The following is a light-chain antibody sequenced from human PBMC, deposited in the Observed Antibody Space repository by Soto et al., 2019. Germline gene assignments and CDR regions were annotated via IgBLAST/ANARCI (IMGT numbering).Light chain of an antibody. CDR3: QQYGSSPPWT. V-gene: IGKV3-20*01. CDR1: QSVSSSY. CDR2: GAS. J-gene: IGKJ1*01. Sequence: EIVLTQSPGTLSLSPGERATLSCRASQSVSSSYLAWYQQKPGQAPRHLIYGASSRATGIPDRFSGSVCGTGFTLTNSRLEPEDFAVYYCQQYGSSPPWTFGQGTKVEIK.